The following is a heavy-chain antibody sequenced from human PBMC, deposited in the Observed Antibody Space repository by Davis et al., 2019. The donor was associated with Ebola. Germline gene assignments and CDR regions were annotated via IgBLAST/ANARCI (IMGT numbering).Heavy chain of an antibody. CDR1: GDALTELS. CDR3: ASGEDSNVYYLDAFDI. V-gene: IGHV1-24*01. Sequence: ASVKVSCKVSGDALTELSLHWVRQAPGKGLEWMGGFDPKDAKRIYAQKFQGRITMTEDTSTDTAYMELSSLRSEDTAVYFCASGEDSNVYYLDAFDIWGQGTMVTVSS. CDR2: FDPKDAKR. J-gene: IGHJ3*02. D-gene: IGHD3-22*01.